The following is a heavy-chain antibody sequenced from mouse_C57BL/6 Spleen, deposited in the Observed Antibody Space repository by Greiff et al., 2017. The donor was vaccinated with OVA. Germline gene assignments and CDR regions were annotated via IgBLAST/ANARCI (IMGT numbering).Heavy chain of an antibody. CDR3: ARSYYGSSYHFDY. V-gene: IGHV1-69*01. Sequence: VKLQQPGAELVMPGASVKLSCKASGYTFTSYWMHWVKQRPGQGLEWIGEIDPSDSYTNYNQKFKGKSTLTVDKSSSTAYMQLSSLTSEDSAVYYCARSYYGSSYHFDYWGQGTTLTVSS. J-gene: IGHJ2*01. CDR1: GYTFTSYW. D-gene: IGHD1-1*01. CDR2: IDPSDSYT.